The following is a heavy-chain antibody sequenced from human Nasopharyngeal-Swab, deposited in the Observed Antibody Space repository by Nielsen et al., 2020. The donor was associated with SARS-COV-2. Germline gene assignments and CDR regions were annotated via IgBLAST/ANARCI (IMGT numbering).Heavy chain of an antibody. V-gene: IGHV3-7*01. D-gene: IGHD3-3*01. J-gene: IGHJ6*02. CDR3: ARDRNGFIYYYYGMDV. CDR2: IKQDGSEK. CDR1: GSTFSSYW. Sequence: GESLKISCAASGSTFSSYWMSWVRQAPGKGLEWVANIKQDGSEKYYVDSVKGRFTISRDNAKNSLYLQMNSLRAEDTAVYYCARDRNGFIYYYYGMDVWGQGTTVTVSS.